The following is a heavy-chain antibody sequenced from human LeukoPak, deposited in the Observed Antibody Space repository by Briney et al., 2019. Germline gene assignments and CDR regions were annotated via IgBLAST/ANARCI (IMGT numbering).Heavy chain of an antibody. CDR1: GYTFTSYG. CDR2: ISAYNGNT. Sequence: GASVKVSCKASGYTFTSYGISWVRQAPGQGLEWMGWISAYNGNTNYAQKLQVRVTMTTDTSTSTAYMELRSLRSDDTAVYYCARGYAGVIAARPYDYWGQGTLVTVSS. V-gene: IGHV1-18*01. J-gene: IGHJ4*02. CDR3: ARGYAGVIAARPYDY. D-gene: IGHD6-6*01.